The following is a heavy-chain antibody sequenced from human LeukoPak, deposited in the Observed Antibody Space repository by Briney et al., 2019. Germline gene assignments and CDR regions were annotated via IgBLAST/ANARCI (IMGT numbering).Heavy chain of an antibody. Sequence: SVKVSCKTSGDTFTTYAIIWVRQAPGQGLEWMGGIIPMFGTPNYAQRLQGRVTITADKSTKTAYMELSSLRSEDTAVYYCARSSGRSPNRDYMDVWGKGTTVTISS. D-gene: IGHD1-14*01. V-gene: IGHV1-69*06. CDR3: ARSSGRSPNRDYMDV. CDR2: IIPMFGTP. CDR1: GDTFTTYA. J-gene: IGHJ6*03.